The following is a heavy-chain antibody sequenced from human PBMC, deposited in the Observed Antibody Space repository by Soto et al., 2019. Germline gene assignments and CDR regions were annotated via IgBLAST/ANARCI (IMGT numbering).Heavy chain of an antibody. CDR3: ARDELLGYSNYEDAMGEEPLTDY. CDR1: GYTFTSYG. J-gene: IGHJ4*02. D-gene: IGHD4-4*01. CDR2: ISAYNGNT. Sequence: GASVKVSCKASGYTFTSYGISWVRQAPGQGLEWMGWISAYNGNTNYAQKLQGRVTMTTDTSTSTAYMELRSLRSDDTAVYYCARDELLGYSNYEDAMGEEPLTDYWGQGTLVIVSS. V-gene: IGHV1-18*01.